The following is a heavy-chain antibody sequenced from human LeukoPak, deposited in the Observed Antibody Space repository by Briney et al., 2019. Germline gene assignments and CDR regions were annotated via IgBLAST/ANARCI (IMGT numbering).Heavy chain of an antibody. CDR3: ASTNPYSSSSPYYYYGMDV. CDR1: GYSFTSYW. Sequence: GESLKISYKGSGYSFTSYWISWVRQMPGKGLEWMGRIDPSDSYTNYSPSFQGHVTISADKSISTAYLQWSSLKASDTAMYYCASTNPYSSSSPYYYYGMDVWGQGTTVTVSS. J-gene: IGHJ6*02. CDR2: IDPSDSYT. D-gene: IGHD6-6*01. V-gene: IGHV5-10-1*01.